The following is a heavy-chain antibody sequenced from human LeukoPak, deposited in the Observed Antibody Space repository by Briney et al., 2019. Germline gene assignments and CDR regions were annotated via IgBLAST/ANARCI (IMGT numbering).Heavy chain of an antibody. V-gene: IGHV1-2*02. CDR2: INPNSGGT. D-gene: IGHD3-10*01. CDR1: GYTFTGHY. J-gene: IGHJ3*02. CDR3: ARDQNGSGSYYHHDAFDI. Sequence: ASVKVSCKASGYTFTGHYMHWVRQAPGQGLEWMGWINPNSGGTNYAQKFQGRVTMTRDTSISTAYMELSRLRSDDTAVYYCARDQNGSGSYYHHDAFDIWGQGTMVTVSS.